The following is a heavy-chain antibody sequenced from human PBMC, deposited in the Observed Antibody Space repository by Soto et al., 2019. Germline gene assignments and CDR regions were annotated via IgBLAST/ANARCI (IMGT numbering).Heavy chain of an antibody. V-gene: IGHV3-53*01. CDR1: GFTVSSNY. CDR2: IYSGGST. J-gene: IGHJ6*02. Sequence: GGSLRLSCAASGFTVSSNYMSWVRQAPGKGLEWVSVIYSGGSTYYADSVKGRFTISRDNSKNTLYLQMNSLRAEDTAVYDGARDQSYYGMDGWGQGTTVTVSS. CDR3: ARDQSYYGMDG.